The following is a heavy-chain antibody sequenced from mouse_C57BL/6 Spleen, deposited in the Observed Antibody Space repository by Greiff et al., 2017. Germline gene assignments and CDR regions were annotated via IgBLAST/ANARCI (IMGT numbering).Heavy chain of an antibody. CDR3: ARFYYYGSYYLDY. CDR2: IYPGDGDT. CDR1: GYAFSSSW. J-gene: IGHJ2*01. D-gene: IGHD1-1*01. V-gene: IGHV1-82*01. Sequence: QVQLQQSGPELVKPGASVKISCKASGYAFSSSWMNWVKQRPGKGLEWIGRIYPGDGDTNYNGKFKGKATLTADKSSSTAYMQLSSLTSEDSAVYFCARFYYYGSYYLDYWGQGTTLTVSS.